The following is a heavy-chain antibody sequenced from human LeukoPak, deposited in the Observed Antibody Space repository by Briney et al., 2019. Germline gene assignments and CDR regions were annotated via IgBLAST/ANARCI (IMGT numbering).Heavy chain of an antibody. Sequence: GASVKVSCKVSGYTLTELSMHWVRHAPGKGLELMGGFDPEDGEAIYAQKFQGRVTMTEDTSTDTAYMELSSLRSEDTAVYYCATGLHEFWSGYQFDYWGQGTLVTVSS. D-gene: IGHD3-3*01. J-gene: IGHJ4*02. CDR1: GYTLTELS. V-gene: IGHV1-24*01. CDR2: FDPEDGEA. CDR3: ATGLHEFWSGYQFDY.